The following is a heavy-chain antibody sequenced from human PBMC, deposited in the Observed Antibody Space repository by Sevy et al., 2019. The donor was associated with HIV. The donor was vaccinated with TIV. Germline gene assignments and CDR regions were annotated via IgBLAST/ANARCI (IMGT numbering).Heavy chain of an antibody. D-gene: IGHD1-1*01. J-gene: IGHJ4*02. CDR2: ISYDGNKK. V-gene: IGHV3-30*03. CDR1: GFSFSSHG. Sequence: GGSLRLSCAASGFSFSSHGMHWVRQAPGKGLEWQSVISYDGNKKYYADSVKGRFTISRDNSKNTLYLQMDSLRPEDTAVYYCARDGGWYNYAPSDYWGQGTLVTVSS. CDR3: ARDGGWYNYAPSDY.